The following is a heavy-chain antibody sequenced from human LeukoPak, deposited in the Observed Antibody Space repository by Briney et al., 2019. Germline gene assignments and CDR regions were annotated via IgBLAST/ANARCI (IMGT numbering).Heavy chain of an antibody. J-gene: IGHJ4*02. Sequence: SGPTLVNPTPSFTLTCTFSGCARITSGVGVDWIRQPPGKALEWIAIIYSDNDNSYSTSLTTRLTITTDTSKNQVVLTMTNMDPVDTATYYCAHTVHTIMTNPAFLDYWGQGTLVTVSS. CDR3: AHTVHTIMTNPAFLDY. CDR2: IYSDNDN. CDR1: GCARITSGVG. V-gene: IGHV2-5*02. D-gene: IGHD5-24*01.